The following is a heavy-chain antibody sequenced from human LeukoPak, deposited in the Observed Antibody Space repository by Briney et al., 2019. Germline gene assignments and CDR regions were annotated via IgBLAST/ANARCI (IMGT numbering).Heavy chain of an antibody. Sequence: ASVKVSCKASGGTFSSYAISWVRQAPGQGLELMGGIIPIFGTANYAQKFQGRVTITTDESTSTAYMELSSLRSEDTAVYYCASPTAELGATTPDAFDMWGQGTMVTVSS. CDR2: IIPIFGTA. V-gene: IGHV1-69*05. J-gene: IGHJ3*02. D-gene: IGHD1-26*01. CDR3: ASPTAELGATTPDAFDM. CDR1: GGTFSSYA.